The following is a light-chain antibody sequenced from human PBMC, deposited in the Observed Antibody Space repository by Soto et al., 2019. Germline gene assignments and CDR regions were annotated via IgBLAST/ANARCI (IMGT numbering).Light chain of an antibody. Sequence: QSVLTQPASVFGSPGQSITISCTGTSSDVGGYNFVSWYQQHPGKAPKLMIYEVSNRPSGVSNRFSGSKSGNTASLTISGLQPEDEADYYCCSYTDSRTHIFGSGTKVTVL. J-gene: IGLJ1*01. CDR2: EVS. CDR3: CSYTDSRTHI. V-gene: IGLV2-14*03. CDR1: SSDVGGYNF.